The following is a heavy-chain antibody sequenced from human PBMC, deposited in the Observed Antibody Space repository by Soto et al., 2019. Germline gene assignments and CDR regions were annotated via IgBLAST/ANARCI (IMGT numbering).Heavy chain of an antibody. CDR3: VRDVYYDSSGYYFDY. J-gene: IGHJ4*02. CDR2: IYYSGST. V-gene: IGHV4-31*03. D-gene: IGHD3-22*01. Sequence: ASETLSLTCTVSGGSISSGGYYWSWIRQHPGKGLEWIGYIYYSGSTYYNPSLKSRVNISVDTSKNQFSLKLSSVTAADTAVYYCVRDVYYDSSGYYFDYWGQGTLVTVSS. CDR1: GGSISSGGYY.